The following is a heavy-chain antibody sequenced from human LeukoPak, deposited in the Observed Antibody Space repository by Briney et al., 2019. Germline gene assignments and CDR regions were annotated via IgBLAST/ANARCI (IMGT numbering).Heavy chain of an antibody. CDR2: INPNSGGT. D-gene: IGHD3-22*01. J-gene: IGHJ3*02. V-gene: IGHV1-2*02. CDR3: ARAGIWDYSDSSGYHNAAFDI. CDR1: GYTFTGYY. Sequence: ASVTVSCKASGYTFTGYYMHWVRQAPGQGLEWMGWINPNSGGTNYAQKFQGRVTITRDTSISTAYMELSRLRSDDTAVYYCARAGIWDYSDSSGYHNAAFDIWGQGTMVTVSS.